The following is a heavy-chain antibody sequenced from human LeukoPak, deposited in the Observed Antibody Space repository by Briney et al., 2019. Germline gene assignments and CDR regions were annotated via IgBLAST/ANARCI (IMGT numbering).Heavy chain of an antibody. CDR2: IYSGGST. D-gene: IGHD3-22*01. Sequence: HPGGSLRLSCAASGFTVSSNYMSWVRQAPGKGLEWVSVIYSGGSTYYADSVKGRFTISRDNSKNTLYLQMNSLRAEDTAVYYCARELSPTYYYDSSGYYTEVWGQGTMVTVSS. CDR3: ARELSPTYYYDSSGYYTEV. CDR1: GFTVSSNY. J-gene: IGHJ3*01. V-gene: IGHV3-66*01.